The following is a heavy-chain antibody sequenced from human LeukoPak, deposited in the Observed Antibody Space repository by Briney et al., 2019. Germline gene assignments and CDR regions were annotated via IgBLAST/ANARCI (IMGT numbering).Heavy chain of an antibody. D-gene: IGHD3-22*01. CDR1: GGSISSYY. CDR2: IYDSGST. V-gene: IGHV4-59*01. J-gene: IGHJ4*02. Sequence: SETLSLTCTVSGGSISSYYWSWIRQPPGKGLEWIGYIYDSGSTNYNPSLKSRVTISVDTSKNKFSLKLSSVTAADTAVYYCARSTYYYDSSGLIPADYWGQGTLVTVSS. CDR3: ARSTYYYDSSGLIPADY.